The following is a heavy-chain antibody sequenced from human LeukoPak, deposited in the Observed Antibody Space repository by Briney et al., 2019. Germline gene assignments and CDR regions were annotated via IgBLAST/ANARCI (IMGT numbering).Heavy chain of an antibody. V-gene: IGHV1-46*01. D-gene: IGHD3-9*01. CDR1: GYPFTGYY. CDR3: ARGSRPVYNLLTGKRYFDY. J-gene: IGHJ4*02. CDR2: INPSGGST. Sequence: ASVKVSCKASGYPFTGYYMHWVRQAPGQGLEWMGIINPSGGSTTYAQKFRGRLTMTRDMSTSTVYMELSSLRSEDTAVYYCARGSRPVYNLLTGKRYFDYWGQGTLLTVSS.